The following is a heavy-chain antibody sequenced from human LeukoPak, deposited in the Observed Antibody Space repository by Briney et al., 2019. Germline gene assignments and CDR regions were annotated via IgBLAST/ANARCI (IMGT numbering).Heavy chain of an antibody. CDR3: ARTLYGVDAFDI. J-gene: IGHJ3*02. CDR2: ISSSSSYV. V-gene: IGHV3-21*01. CDR1: GFTFSSYS. D-gene: IGHD4-17*01. Sequence: GGSLRLSCAASGFTFSSYSMNWVRQAPGKGLEWVSSISSSSSYVYYADSVKGRFTISRDNAKNSLYLQMNSLRAEDTAVYYCARTLYGVDAFDIWGQGTMVTVSS.